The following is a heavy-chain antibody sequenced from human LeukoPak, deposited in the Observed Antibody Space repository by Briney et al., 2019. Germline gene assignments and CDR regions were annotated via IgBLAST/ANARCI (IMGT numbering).Heavy chain of an antibody. CDR3: ASEVRGVNAFDI. Sequence: AASVKVSCKASGYTFTSYGISWVRQAPGQGLEWMGWISAYNGNTNYAQKLQGRVTMTTDTSTSTAYMELRSLRSDDTPVYYCASEVRGVNAFDIWGQGTMVTVSS. V-gene: IGHV1-18*01. D-gene: IGHD3-10*01. CDR1: GYTFTSYG. J-gene: IGHJ3*02. CDR2: ISAYNGNT.